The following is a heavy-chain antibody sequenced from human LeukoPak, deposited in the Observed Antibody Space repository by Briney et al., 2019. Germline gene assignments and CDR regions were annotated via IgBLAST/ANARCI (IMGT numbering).Heavy chain of an antibody. V-gene: IGHV1-18*04. CDR1: GYTFTSYG. Sequence: VASVKVSCKASGYTFTSYGISWVRQAPGQGLEWMGWISAYNGNTNYAQKLQGRVTMTTDTSTSTAYMELRSLRSDDTAVYYCARGYCSGGSCYPSSLGMDVWGKGTTGTGSS. D-gene: IGHD2-15*01. CDR3: ARGYCSGGSCYPSSLGMDV. J-gene: IGHJ6*04. CDR2: ISAYNGNT.